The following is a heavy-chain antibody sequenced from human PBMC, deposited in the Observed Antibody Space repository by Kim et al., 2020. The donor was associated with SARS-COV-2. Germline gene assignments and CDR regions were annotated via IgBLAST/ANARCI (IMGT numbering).Heavy chain of an antibody. Sequence: GGSLRLSCLTSRSIFSSYVIHWVRQAPGKGLEWVAAMSFDGFSTYFADSVKGRFTISRDSSKNTVWLQVNSLRVDDSATYYCATEGGTSGRCGYFDFWGQGTLVTVSS. V-gene: IGHV3-30*04. CDR1: RSIFSSYV. D-gene: IGHD5-12*01. CDR2: MSFDGFST. J-gene: IGHJ4*02. CDR3: ATEGGTSGRCGYFDF.